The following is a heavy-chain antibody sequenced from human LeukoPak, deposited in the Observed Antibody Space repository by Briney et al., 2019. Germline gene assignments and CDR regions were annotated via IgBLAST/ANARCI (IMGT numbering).Heavy chain of an antibody. Sequence: PGGSLRLSCAASGFTFSSYAMSWIRQPPGKGLEWIGYIYYSGSTNYNPSLKSRVTISVDTSKNQFSLKLSSVTAADTAVYYCARDLHFQHWGQGTLVTVSS. CDR2: IYYSGST. CDR1: GFTFSSYA. V-gene: IGHV4-59*01. CDR3: ARDLHFQH. J-gene: IGHJ1*01.